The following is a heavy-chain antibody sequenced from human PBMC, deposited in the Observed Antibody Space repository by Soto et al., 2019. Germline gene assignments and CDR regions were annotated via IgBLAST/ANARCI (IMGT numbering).Heavy chain of an antibody. Sequence: GGSLRLSCAASGFTFSSYGMHWVRQAPGKGLEWVAVIWYDGSNKYYADSVKGRFTISRDNSKNTLYLQMNSLRAEDTAVYYCARDQGGDYSGSYFPNDAFDIWGQGTMVTVSS. CDR2: IWYDGSNK. CDR3: ARDQGGDYSGSYFPNDAFDI. CDR1: GFTFSSYG. V-gene: IGHV3-33*01. J-gene: IGHJ3*02. D-gene: IGHD1-26*01.